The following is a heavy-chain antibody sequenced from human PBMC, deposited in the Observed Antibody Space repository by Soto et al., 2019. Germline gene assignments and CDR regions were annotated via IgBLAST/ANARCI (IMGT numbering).Heavy chain of an antibody. CDR3: ARADLVNSYGLHYFEY. D-gene: IGHD5-18*01. J-gene: IGHJ4*02. Sequence: QVQLVESGGGVVQPGRSLKLSCAASGFTFSSYPMHWVRQAPGKGLEWVAVISYDGSTKYYVDSVKGRFTISRDNSKNTLYLQLNSLRVEDTAVYYCARADLVNSYGLHYFEYWGQGTLVTVSS. CDR1: GFTFSSYP. V-gene: IGHV3-30-3*01. CDR2: ISYDGSTK.